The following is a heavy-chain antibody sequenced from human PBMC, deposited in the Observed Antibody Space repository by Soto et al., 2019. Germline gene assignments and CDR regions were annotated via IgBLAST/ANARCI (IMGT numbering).Heavy chain of an antibody. CDR3: ASRAITGTTEGDY. CDR2: IYYSGST. D-gene: IGHD1-20*01. CDR1: GGSISSAGYN. Sequence: PSETLSLTCTVSGGSISSAGYNWSWIRQHPGKGLEWIGYIYYSGSTYYNPSLKSRLTISLDTSKNQFSLKLTSVTASDTAVYYCASRAITGTTEGDYWGQGTLVTVSS. J-gene: IGHJ4*02. V-gene: IGHV4-30-4*08.